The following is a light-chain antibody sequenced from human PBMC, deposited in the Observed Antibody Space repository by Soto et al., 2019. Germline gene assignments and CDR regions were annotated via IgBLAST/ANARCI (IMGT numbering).Light chain of an antibody. Sequence: EIVLTQSPATLSLSPGERATLSCRASQSVASYLAWYQHKPGQAPRLLIYDASNRATGIPARFSGSGSGTDFTLTISSLEPEDFAVYYCQHRSSWPLSFGGVTKVEIK. CDR2: DAS. V-gene: IGKV3-11*01. CDR1: QSVASY. J-gene: IGKJ4*01. CDR3: QHRSSWPLS.